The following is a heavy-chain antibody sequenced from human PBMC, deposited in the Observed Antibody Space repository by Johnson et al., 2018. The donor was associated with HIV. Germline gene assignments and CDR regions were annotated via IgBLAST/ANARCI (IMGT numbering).Heavy chain of an antibody. V-gene: IGHV3-30*04. CDR2: ISYDGSNK. J-gene: IGHJ3*02. Sequence: QVQLVESGGGVVQPGRSLRLSCPASGFTFSSYAMHWVRQAPGKGLEWVAVISYDGSNKYYADSVKGRFTISRDNAKNTLYLQMNSLRAQDTALYYCVRRPFGAAPGADAFDIWGQGTLVTVSS. CDR3: VRRPFGAAPGADAFDI. D-gene: IGHD6-13*01. CDR1: GFTFSSYA.